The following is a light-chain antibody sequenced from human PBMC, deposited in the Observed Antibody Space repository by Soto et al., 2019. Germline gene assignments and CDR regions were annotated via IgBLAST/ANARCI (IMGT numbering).Light chain of an antibody. CDR1: QSISYH. J-gene: IGKJ3*01. CDR2: AAS. Sequence: DIQMTQSPPSLSASVGDRVIITCRASQSISYHLNWYQQKPGKVPRLIIHAASSLQSGAPSRFSGSGSGTDFTLTISSLQPEDFAVYYCQQRHSLPITFGPGTKLDFK. V-gene: IGKV1-39*01. CDR3: QQRHSLPIT.